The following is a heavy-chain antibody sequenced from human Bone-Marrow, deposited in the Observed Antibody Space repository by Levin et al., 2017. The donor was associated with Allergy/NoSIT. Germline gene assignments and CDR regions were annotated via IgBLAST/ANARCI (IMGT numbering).Heavy chain of an antibody. CDR3: ARGIGGSRSYYDY. CDR2: ISSLGTTV. V-gene: IGHV3-11*01. Sequence: AGGSLRLSCAASTFTFSDFYMSWIRQAPGQGLEWVSYISSLGTTVYYADSVKGRFTISRDNAKNSLYLQMNSLRTDDTAVYWCARGIGGSRSYYDYWGQGTLVTVSS. D-gene: IGHD3-10*01. J-gene: IGHJ4*02. CDR1: TFTFSDFY.